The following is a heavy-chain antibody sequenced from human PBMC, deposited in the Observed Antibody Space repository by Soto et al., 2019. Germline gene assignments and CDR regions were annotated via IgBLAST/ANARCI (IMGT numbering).Heavy chain of an antibody. J-gene: IGHJ4*02. CDR1: GGSISSGGYY. CDR3: ARAPRGYCSSTSCYASQFDY. D-gene: IGHD2-2*01. V-gene: IGHV4-31*03. CDR2: IYYSGST. Sequence: QVQLQESGPGLVKPSQTLSLTCTVSGGSISSGGYYWSWIRQHPGKGLEWIGYIYYSGSTYYNPCLKSRVTISVDTSKNQFSLKLSSVTAADTAVYYCARAPRGYCSSTSCYASQFDYWGQGTLVTVSS.